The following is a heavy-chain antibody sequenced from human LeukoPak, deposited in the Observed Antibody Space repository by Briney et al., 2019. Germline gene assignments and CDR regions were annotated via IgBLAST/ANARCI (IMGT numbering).Heavy chain of an antibody. Sequence: GGSLRLSCAASGFTLDDYAMHSVPQAPGKGLERDSLNSWDGGSSYYADSVKGRFTISRDNSKNALYLQMNSLRTEDAALYYCAKDMGESGSYYGENWFDPWGQGTLVTVSS. D-gene: IGHD1-26*01. V-gene: IGHV3-43*02. J-gene: IGHJ5*02. CDR3: AKDMGESGSYYGENWFDP. CDR2: NSWDGGSS. CDR1: GFTLDDYA.